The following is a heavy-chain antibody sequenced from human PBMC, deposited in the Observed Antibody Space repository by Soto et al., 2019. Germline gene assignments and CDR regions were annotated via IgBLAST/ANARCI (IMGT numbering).Heavy chain of an antibody. V-gene: IGHV4-39*01. CDR1: GYSVSSSDYY. D-gene: IGHD2-15*01. CDR3: APLSVSLSGPYGIHV. Sequence: SETLSLTCSVSGYSVSSSDYYWAWIRQPPGKGLGWIGSMLYSGLTYYNPSLKSRVTLSVDTSKNQFSVRLNSVTASDTAVYYCAPLSVSLSGPYGIHVWGQGTTVTVSS. J-gene: IGHJ6*02. CDR2: MLYSGLT.